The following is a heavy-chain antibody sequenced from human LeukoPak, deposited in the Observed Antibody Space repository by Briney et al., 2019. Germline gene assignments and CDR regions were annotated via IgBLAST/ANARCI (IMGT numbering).Heavy chain of an antibody. CDR3: ARSAGELSGSNFDY. Sequence: SETLSLTCAVYGGSFSGYYWSWIRQPPGKGLEWIGSIYHSGSTYYNPSLKSRVTISVDTSKNQFSLKLSSVTAADTAVYYCARSAGELSGSNFDYWGQGTLVTVSS. CDR2: IYHSGST. J-gene: IGHJ4*02. V-gene: IGHV4-34*01. CDR1: GGSFSGYY. D-gene: IGHD3-16*02.